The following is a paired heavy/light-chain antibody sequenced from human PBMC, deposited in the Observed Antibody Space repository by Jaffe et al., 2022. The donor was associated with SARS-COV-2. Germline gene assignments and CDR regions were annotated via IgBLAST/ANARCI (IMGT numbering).Heavy chain of an antibody. CDR3: ARGTMLSGVSYTDY. D-gene: IGHD2-15*01. Sequence: EVQLEESGGGLVPPGGSLRLSCVVSGFTFSDQYMDWVRQAPGKGLEWVGRSRNKANSYTTEYAASVKGRFTISRDDSTNSLYLQMNSLKTEDTALYYCARGTMLSGVSYTDYWGQGTLVTVSS. CDR2: SRNKANSYTT. V-gene: IGHV3-72*01. CDR1: GFTFSDQY. J-gene: IGHJ4*02.
Light chain of an antibody. CDR2: AAS. J-gene: IGKJ4*01. V-gene: IGKV1-9*01. Sequence: DIQLTQSPSFLSASVRDRVTITCRASQGIRSFLAWYQQKPGKAPKLLIYAASTLQSGVPSRFSGSGSGTEFTLTISSLQPEDFATYYCQKYDNYPLTFGGGTKVEIK. CDR1: QGIRSF. CDR3: QKYDNYPLT.